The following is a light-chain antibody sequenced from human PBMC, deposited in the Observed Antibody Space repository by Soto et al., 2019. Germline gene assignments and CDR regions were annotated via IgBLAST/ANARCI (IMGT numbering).Light chain of an antibody. CDR3: QQYNNWHPWT. CDR2: GAS. Sequence: ENVLTQSPGTLSLSPGERATLSCRASQSVSSNFLAWYQQKPGQATRLIIYGASNRANGIPDRFSGSGSGTDFTLTISSLQSEDFAVYYCQQYNNWHPWTFGQGTKVDIK. J-gene: IGKJ1*01. V-gene: IGKV3D-15*01. CDR1: QSVSSN.